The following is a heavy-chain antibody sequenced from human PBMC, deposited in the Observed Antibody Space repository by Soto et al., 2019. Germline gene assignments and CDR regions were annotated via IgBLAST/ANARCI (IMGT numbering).Heavy chain of an antibody. Sequence: SVKVSCKASGFTFTSSAVQWVRQARGQRLEWIGWIVVGSGNTNYAQKFQERVTITRDMSTSTAYMELGSLRSEDTAVYYCAAYYYDSSGYYIGYAFDIWGQGTMVTVSS. CDR2: IVVGSGNT. D-gene: IGHD3-22*01. J-gene: IGHJ3*02. CDR1: GFTFTSSA. V-gene: IGHV1-58*01. CDR3: AAYYYDSSGYYIGYAFDI.